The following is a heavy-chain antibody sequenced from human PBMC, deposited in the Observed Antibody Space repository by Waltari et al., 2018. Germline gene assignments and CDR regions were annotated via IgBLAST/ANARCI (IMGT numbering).Heavy chain of an antibody. D-gene: IGHD2-8*01. CDR1: GFTFSGHA. CDR3: AREMALDSHAYDF. CDR2: ISSDGSGK. Sequence: QVQLVESGGGVVQPGRSLRLSCTAAGFTFSGHAMYWVGQAPGEGLQCVAVISSDGSGKYYADSVKGRFTVSRDNSMNIVSLHIDSLRVDDTAVYYCAREMALDSHAYDFWGQGTLVTVSS. V-gene: IGHV3-30-3*01. J-gene: IGHJ4*02.